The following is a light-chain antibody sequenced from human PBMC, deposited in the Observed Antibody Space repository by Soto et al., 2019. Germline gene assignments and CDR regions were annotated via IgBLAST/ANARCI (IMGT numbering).Light chain of an antibody. CDR3: ATWDDSRNGYV. V-gene: IGLV1-44*01. J-gene: IGLJ1*01. CDR1: SSNIGSNP. CDR2: DND. Sequence: QSVLTQPPSASGTPGQRVTISASGSSSNIGSNPVSWYQQRPGTAPKLLIYDNDERPSGVPVRFSGSKSATSASLAISGLQSEDEGDYYCATWDDSRNGYVFGPGTKVTL.